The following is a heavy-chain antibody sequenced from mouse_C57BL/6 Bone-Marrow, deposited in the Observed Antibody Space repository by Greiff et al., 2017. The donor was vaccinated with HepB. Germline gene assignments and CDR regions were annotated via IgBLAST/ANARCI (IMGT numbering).Heavy chain of an antibody. V-gene: IGHV1-47*01. D-gene: IGHD1-1*01. J-gene: IGHJ3*01. CDR2: FHPYNDDT. Sequence: QVQLQQSGAELVKPGASVKMSCKASGYTFTTYPIEWMKQNHGKSLEWIGNFHPYNDDTKYNEKFKGKATLTVEKSSSTCYLELSRLTSEDSAVYYGARSVLRYPAWFAYWGQGNLVTVSA. CDR3: ARSVLRYPAWFAY. CDR1: GYTFTTYP.